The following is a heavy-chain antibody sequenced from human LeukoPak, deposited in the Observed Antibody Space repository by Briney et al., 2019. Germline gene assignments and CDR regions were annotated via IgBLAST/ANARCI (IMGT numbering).Heavy chain of an antibody. V-gene: IGHV3-30*04. CDR3: ARDSDYYYGMDV. CDR1: GFTFSSYA. CDR2: ISYDGSNK. J-gene: IGHJ6*04. Sequence: GGSLRLSCAASGFTFSSYAMHWVRQAPGKGLEWVAVISYDGSNKYYADSVKGRFIISRDNSKNTLYLQMNSLGAEDTAVYYCARDSDYYYGMDVWGKGTTVTVSS.